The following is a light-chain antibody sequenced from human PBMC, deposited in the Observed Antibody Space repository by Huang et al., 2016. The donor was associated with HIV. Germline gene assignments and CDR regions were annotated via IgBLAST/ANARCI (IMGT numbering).Light chain of an antibody. CDR2: GAS. CDR1: QSFSSNY. V-gene: IGKV3-20*01. J-gene: IGKJ1*01. CDR3: QQYGSSVVT. Sequence: EIVLTKSPGTLSLSPGERAPLSCRASQSFSSNYLAWYQQKPGQAPRLLIYGASSRATGIPDRFSGSGSGTDFTLIISRLEPEDFAVYYCQQYGSSVVTFGQGTKVEVK.